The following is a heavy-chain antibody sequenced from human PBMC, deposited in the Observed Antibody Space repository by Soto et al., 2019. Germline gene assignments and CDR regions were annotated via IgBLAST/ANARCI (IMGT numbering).Heavy chain of an antibody. Sequence: ASVKVSCKASGYTFTSYGISWVLQAPGQGLEWMGWISAYNGNTNYAQKLQGRVTMTTDTSTSTAYMELRNLRSDDTAVYYCAREIVGVSGGWFDPWGQGTLVTVSS. CDR2: ISAYNGNT. J-gene: IGHJ5*02. CDR3: AREIVGVSGGWFDP. CDR1: GYTFTSYG. D-gene: IGHD1-26*01. V-gene: IGHV1-18*01.